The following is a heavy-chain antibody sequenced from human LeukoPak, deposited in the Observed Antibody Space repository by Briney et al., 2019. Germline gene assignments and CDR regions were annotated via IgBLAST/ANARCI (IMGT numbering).Heavy chain of an antibody. J-gene: IGHJ4*02. CDR1: GYTFTSYG. D-gene: IGHD3-10*01. V-gene: IGHV1-18*01. Sequence: ASVKVSCKASGYTFTSYGISWVRQAPGQGLEWMGWISAYNGNTNYAQKLQGRVTMTTGTSTSTAYMELRSLRSDDTAVYYCARDLITMVRGVQRDLVYWGQGTLVTVSS. CDR2: ISAYNGNT. CDR3: ARDLITMVRGVQRDLVY.